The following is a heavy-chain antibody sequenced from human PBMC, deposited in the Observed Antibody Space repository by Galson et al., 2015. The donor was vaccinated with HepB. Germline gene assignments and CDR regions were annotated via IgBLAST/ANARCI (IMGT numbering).Heavy chain of an antibody. V-gene: IGHV6-1*01. D-gene: IGHD2-8*01. Sequence: CAISGDSVSSNSAAWNWIRQSPSRGLEWLGRTHYRSKWYNDYAVSVKSRITINPDTSKNQFSLQLNSVTPEDTAVYYCAKSLDFLLTRNWFDPWGQGTLVTVSS. CDR3: AKSLDFLLTRNWFDP. CDR1: GDSVSSNSAA. J-gene: IGHJ5*02. CDR2: THYRSKWYN.